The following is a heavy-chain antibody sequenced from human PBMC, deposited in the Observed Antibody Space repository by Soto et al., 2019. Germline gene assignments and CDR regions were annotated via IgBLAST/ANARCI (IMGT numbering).Heavy chain of an antibody. V-gene: IGHV1-2*04. CDR2: INPNSGGT. J-gene: IGHJ4*02. CDR3: ARPSGYYPSSFDD. CDR1: GYTFTNYY. D-gene: IGHD3-22*01. Sequence: ASVKVSCKTSGYTFTNYYIHWVRQAPGQGLEWMGWINPNSGGTNYAQKFQDWVTMTRDTSISTAYMELNRLRSDDTAVYYCARPSGYYPSSFDDWGQGSLVTVS.